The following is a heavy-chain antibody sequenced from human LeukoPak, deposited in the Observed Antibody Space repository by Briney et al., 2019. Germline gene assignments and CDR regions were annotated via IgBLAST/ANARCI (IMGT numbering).Heavy chain of an antibody. D-gene: IGHD2-2*01. Sequence: SETLSLTCTVSGGSISSSSYYWGWIRQPPGKGLEWIGSIYYSGSTYYNPSLKSRVTISVDTSKNQFSLKLSSVTAADTAVYYCAGARYCSSTSCYGTYYYYYMDVWGKGTTVTVSS. CDR1: GGSISSSSYY. CDR2: IYYSGST. CDR3: AGARYCSSTSCYGTYYYYYMDV. J-gene: IGHJ6*03. V-gene: IGHV4-39*07.